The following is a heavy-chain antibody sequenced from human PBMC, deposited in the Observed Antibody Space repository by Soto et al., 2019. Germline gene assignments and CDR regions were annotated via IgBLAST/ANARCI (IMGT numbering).Heavy chain of an antibody. CDR2: ISAYSGNT. J-gene: IGHJ5*02. V-gene: IGHV1-18*01. Sequence: ASVKVSCKASGYTFTSYGISWVRQAPGQGLEWMGWISAYSGNTNYAQKLQGRVTMTTDTSTSTAYMELRSLRSDDTAVYYCAREYYYDSSGKGWFDPWGQGTLVTVSS. D-gene: IGHD3-22*01. CDR3: AREYYYDSSGKGWFDP. CDR1: GYTFTSYG.